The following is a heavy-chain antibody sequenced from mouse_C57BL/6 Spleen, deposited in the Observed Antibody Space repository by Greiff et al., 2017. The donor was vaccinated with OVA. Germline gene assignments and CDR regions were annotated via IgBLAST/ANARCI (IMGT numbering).Heavy chain of an antibody. Sequence: EVQLVESGPGLAKPSQPLSLTCYVTGYSITSHYWNWIRKFPGNKLEDMGYISYSGSTYYNPSLKSRISITRDTSKNQYYLQLNSVTTEDTATYYCARGGNGNIAMDYWGQGTSVTVSS. CDR1: GYSITSHY. D-gene: IGHD2-1*01. V-gene: IGHV3-8*01. J-gene: IGHJ4*01. CDR2: ISYSGST. CDR3: ARGGNGNIAMDY.